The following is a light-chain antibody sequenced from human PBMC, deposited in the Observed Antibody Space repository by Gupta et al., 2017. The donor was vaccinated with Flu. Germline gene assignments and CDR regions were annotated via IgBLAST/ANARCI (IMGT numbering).Light chain of an antibody. Sequence: DIQMTQSPSSLSASLGDRVTITCQASQDITNYLNWFQQKPGEAPKLLISDASNPEPGVPSMFSGSRSGTAFTFTINGLQSGDIATYYCQQYDSLPLTFGGGTKVEIK. CDR3: QQYDSLPLT. J-gene: IGKJ4*01. V-gene: IGKV1-33*01. CDR1: QDITNY. CDR2: DAS.